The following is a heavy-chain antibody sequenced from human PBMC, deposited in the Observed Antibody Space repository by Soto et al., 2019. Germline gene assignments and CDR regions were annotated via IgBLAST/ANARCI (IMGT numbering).Heavy chain of an antibody. Sequence: EVQLLASGGGLVQPGGSLRLSCAASGFTFSSYAMSWVRQAPGKGLEWVSAISGRGGSTYYADSVKGRFTISRDNSKNTLYLQMIRLRAADTAVYYCAKDWAGDCRGGSGDNNWYFDLWGRGTRVTFSS. D-gene: IGHD2-15*01. CDR1: GFTFSSYA. V-gene: IGHV3-23*01. J-gene: IGHJ2*01. CDR3: AKDWAGDCRGGSGDNNWYFDL. CDR2: ISGRGGST.